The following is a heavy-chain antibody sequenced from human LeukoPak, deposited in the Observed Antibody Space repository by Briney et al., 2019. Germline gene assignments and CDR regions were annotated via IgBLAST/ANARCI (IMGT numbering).Heavy chain of an antibody. Sequence: GGSLRLSCAASGFTFSSYAMSWVRQAPGKGLEWVSAISGIGGSTYYADSVKGRLTISRDNSKNTLYLQMNSLRAEDTAVYYCVIDFTPTRLGDFDYWGQGALVTVSS. J-gene: IGHJ4*02. CDR1: GFTFSSYA. V-gene: IGHV3-23*01. CDR2: ISGIGGST. CDR3: VIDFTPTRLGDFDY. D-gene: IGHD1-14*01.